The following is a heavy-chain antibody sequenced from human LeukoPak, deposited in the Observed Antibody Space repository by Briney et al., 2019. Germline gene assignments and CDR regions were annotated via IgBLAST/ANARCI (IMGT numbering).Heavy chain of an antibody. D-gene: IGHD3-3*01. Sequence: ASVTVSFTASGYTFTIYDINWVRHAPGQGLEWMGWRNPNSGNTGYSQKFQGRGTMTRNNSISKAYMELSSLRSDDTALYYCARGIRRGITIFGVVNYYYMDVWRKGTTVSVSS. CDR2: RNPNSGNT. CDR3: ARGIRRGITIFGVVNYYYMDV. V-gene: IGHV1-8*01. J-gene: IGHJ6*03. CDR1: GYTFTIYD.